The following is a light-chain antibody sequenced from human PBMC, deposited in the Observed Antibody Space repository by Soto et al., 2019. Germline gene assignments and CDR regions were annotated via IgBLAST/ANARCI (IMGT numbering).Light chain of an antibody. CDR2: DVS. J-gene: IGLJ1*01. V-gene: IGLV2-11*01. Sequence: QSVRTQSRSVSGSPGHSVTISCTGTSSDVGGYNYVSWYQQHPGKAPKLMIYDVSKRPSGVPDRFSGSKSGNTASLTISGLQAEDEADYYCCSYAGSYKGVFGTGTNVTVL. CDR3: CSYAGSYKGV. CDR1: SSDVGGYNY.